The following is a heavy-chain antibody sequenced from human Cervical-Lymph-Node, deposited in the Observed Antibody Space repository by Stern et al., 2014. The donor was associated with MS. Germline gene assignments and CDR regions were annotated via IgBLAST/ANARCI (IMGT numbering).Heavy chain of an antibody. CDR2: VYTTGST. J-gene: IGHJ4*02. V-gene: IGHV4-61*02. Sequence: QVQLQESGPGLVKPSQTLSLTCSVSGGSVSSGSYYWSWVRQPAGKGLQWIGRVYTTGSTYYTPSLKSRVTISQDPPKNQFSLTLSSVTAADTAVYYCATSFGGVPMFYWGQGTLVTVSS. CDR3: ATSFGGVPMFY. CDR1: GGSVSSGSYY. D-gene: IGHD3-3*01.